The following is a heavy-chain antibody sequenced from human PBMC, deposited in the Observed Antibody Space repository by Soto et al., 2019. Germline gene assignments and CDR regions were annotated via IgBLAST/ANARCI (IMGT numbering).Heavy chain of an antibody. CDR3: GVYGGNCYWDFDL. V-gene: IGHV1-8*01. CDR1: GYTFTRYD. D-gene: IGHD4-17*01. Sequence: QVQLVQSGAEVKKPGASVKVSCKASGYTFTRYDINWVRHATGQGLEWMVWINPNSGNTGYAEKFQGRVPMTRNTSISTAYMELSSVRSEDTAVYDCGVYGGNCYWDFDLLGRCTLVTVSS. CDR2: INPNSGNT. J-gene: IGHJ2*01.